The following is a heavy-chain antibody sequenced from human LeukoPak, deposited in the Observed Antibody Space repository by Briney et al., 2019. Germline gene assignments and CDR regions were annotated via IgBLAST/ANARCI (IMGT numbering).Heavy chain of an antibody. CDR1: GYTFTNFY. J-gene: IGHJ6*03. Sequence: ASVKVSCKASGYTFTNFYMHWVRQAPGQGLEWMGWINPNSGGTNYAQKFQGRVTMTRDTSISTAYMELSRLRSDDTAVYYCARGIAAAGRSAMDVWGKGTTVTISS. CDR2: INPNSGGT. CDR3: ARGIAAAGRSAMDV. V-gene: IGHV1-2*02. D-gene: IGHD6-13*01.